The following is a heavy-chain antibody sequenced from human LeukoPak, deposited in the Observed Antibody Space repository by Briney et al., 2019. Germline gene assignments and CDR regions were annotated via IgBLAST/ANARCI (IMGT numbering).Heavy chain of an antibody. D-gene: IGHD3-10*01. Sequence: GGSLRLSCAASGFTFSRYWMHWVRQGPGKGLVWVSRINSDGSSTSYADSVKGRFTISRDNAKNTLYLQMNRLRAEDTAVYYCARERVMYYYGAGSPDYWGQGTLVTVSS. CDR1: GFTFSRYW. CDR2: INSDGSST. V-gene: IGHV3-74*01. CDR3: ARERVMYYYGAGSPDY. J-gene: IGHJ4*02.